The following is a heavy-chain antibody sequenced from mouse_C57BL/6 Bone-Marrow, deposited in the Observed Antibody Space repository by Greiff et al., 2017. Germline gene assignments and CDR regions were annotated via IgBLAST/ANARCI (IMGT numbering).Heavy chain of an antibody. CDR1: GYTFTSYW. Sequence: VQLQQPGAELVKPGASVKLSCKASGYTFTSYWMQWVKQRPGQGLEWIGEIDPSDSYTNYNQKFTGKATLTVDTASSTAYMQLSSLTSEDSAVYYCARKSPITTVVATGDYWGQGTTLTVSS. CDR3: ARKSPITTVVATGDY. V-gene: IGHV1-50*01. CDR2: IDPSDSYT. J-gene: IGHJ2*01. D-gene: IGHD1-1*01.